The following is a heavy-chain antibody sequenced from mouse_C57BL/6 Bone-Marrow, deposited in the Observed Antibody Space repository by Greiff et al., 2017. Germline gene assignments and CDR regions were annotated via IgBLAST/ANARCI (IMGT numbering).Heavy chain of an antibody. CDR2: INPSNGGT. D-gene: IGHD2-5*01. J-gene: IGHJ3*01. Sequence: VQQPGTELVKPGASVKLSCKASGYTFTSYWMHWVKQRPGQGLEWIGNINPSNGGTNYNEKFKSKATLTVDKSSSTAYMQLSSLTAEDAAVYYCASLAYYSNTGFAYWGQGTLVTVSA. V-gene: IGHV1-53*01. CDR1: GYTFTSYW. CDR3: ASLAYYSNTGFAY.